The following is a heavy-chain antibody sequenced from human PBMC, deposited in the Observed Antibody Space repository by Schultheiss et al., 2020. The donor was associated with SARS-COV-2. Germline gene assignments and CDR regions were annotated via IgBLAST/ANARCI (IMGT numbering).Heavy chain of an antibody. CDR2: ISSSSSTI. J-gene: IGHJ6*02. CDR3: YAVAATRGYYYYGMDV. CDR1: GFTFSSYE. Sequence: GGSLRLSCAASGFTFSSYEMNWVRQAPGKGLEWVSYISSSSSTIYYADSVKGRFTISRDNAKNTLYLQMNSLRAEDTAVYYCYAVAATRGYYYYGMDVWGQGTTVTVSS. D-gene: IGHD2-15*01. V-gene: IGHV3-48*01.